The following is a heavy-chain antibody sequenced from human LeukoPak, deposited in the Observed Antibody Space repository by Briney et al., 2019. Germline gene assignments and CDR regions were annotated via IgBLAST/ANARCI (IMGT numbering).Heavy chain of an antibody. CDR2: ISSSSSTI. CDR1: GFTFSSYS. D-gene: IGHD4-23*01. V-gene: IGHV3-48*01. J-gene: IGHJ3*02. Sequence: GGSLRLSCAASGFTFSSYSMNWVRQAPGKGLEWVSYISSSSSTIYYADSVKGRFTISRDNAKNSLYLQMNSLRAEDTAVYYCARDNPSGGDAFDIWGQGTMVTVSS. CDR3: ARDNPSGGDAFDI.